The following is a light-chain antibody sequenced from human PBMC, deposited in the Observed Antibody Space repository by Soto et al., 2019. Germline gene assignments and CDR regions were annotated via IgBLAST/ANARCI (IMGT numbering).Light chain of an antibody. CDR3: QQYIDWPPGT. V-gene: IGKV3-15*01. J-gene: IGKJ1*01. CDR1: QSVSSS. Sequence: EIVVTQSPATLSVSPGERVTLSCRASQSVSSSLAWYQQRPGQAPRLLIYDTSTRAAGISARFSGSGSGTAFTLTISSLQSEDFAVYYCQQYIDWPPGTFGQGTKVDI. CDR2: DTS.